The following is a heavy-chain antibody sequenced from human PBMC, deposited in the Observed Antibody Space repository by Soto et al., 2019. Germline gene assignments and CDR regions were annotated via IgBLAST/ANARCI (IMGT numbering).Heavy chain of an antibody. CDR1: GGSISSSSYY. CDR3: ARHPTVRGEQGWFDP. Sequence: SETLSLTCTVSGGSISSSSYYWGWIRQPPGKGLEWIGSIYHSGSTYYNPSLKSRVTISVDTSKNQFSLKLSSVTAADTAVYYCARHPTVRGEQGWFDPWGQGTLVTVSS. J-gene: IGHJ5*02. CDR2: IYHSGST. D-gene: IGHD3-10*01. V-gene: IGHV4-39*01.